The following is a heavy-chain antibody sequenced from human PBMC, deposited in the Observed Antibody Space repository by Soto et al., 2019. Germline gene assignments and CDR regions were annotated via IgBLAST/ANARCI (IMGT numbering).Heavy chain of an antibody. Sequence: GGSLRLSCAASGFTFSSYSMNWVRQAPGKGLEWVSSISSSSSYIYYADSVKGRFTISRDNAKNSLYLQMNSLRAEDTALYYCAKDRYNWNDCEFDYWGQGTLVTVSS. V-gene: IGHV3-21*04. D-gene: IGHD1-20*01. J-gene: IGHJ4*02. CDR1: GFTFSSYS. CDR2: ISSSSSYI. CDR3: AKDRYNWNDCEFDY.